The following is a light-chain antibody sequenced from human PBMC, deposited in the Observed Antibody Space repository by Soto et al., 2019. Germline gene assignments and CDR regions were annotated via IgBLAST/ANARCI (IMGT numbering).Light chain of an antibody. CDR1: QSISSW. J-gene: IGKJ2*01. CDR3: QQSYTTVYS. V-gene: IGKV1-5*01. CDR2: DAS. Sequence: DIQMTQSPSTLSASVGDRITITCRASQSISSWLAWYQQKPGKAPKLLIYDASSLESGVPSRFSGSGSGTEFTLTISSLQPDDSATYYCQQSYTTVYSFGQGTKVDIK.